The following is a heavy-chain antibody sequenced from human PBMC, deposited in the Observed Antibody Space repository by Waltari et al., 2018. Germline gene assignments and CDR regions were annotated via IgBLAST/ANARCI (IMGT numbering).Heavy chain of an antibody. J-gene: IGHJ4*02. V-gene: IGHV1-2*02. CDR1: RTLITEHF. CDR2: VNPRGGAT. D-gene: IGHD2-21*01. CDR3: ARGYCGGECRLFDF. Sequence: LVQSGAEVMKPGASVKVPCKVSRTLITEHFIHWLRQAPGQGLEWMGWVNPRGGATNFAQRFRGRITVTWDTSLSTSYLGLSGLSSDDTAIYYCARGYCGGECRLFDFWGQGTLVTVSS.